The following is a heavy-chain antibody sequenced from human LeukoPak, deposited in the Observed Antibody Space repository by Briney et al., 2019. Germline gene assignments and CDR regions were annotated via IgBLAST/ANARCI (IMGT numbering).Heavy chain of an antibody. CDR3: AXVRYLVVPGTDAFDI. CDR2: ITDSGTDS. V-gene: IGHV3-11*01. Sequence: GGSLRLSCAASAFTFSDYYMSWIRQAPGKGLGWISYITDSGTDSYYAASVSGRFTISRDNAKNSLFLQMNSLRADDTAVYYCAXVRYLVVPGTDAFDIWGQGTMVTVSS. CDR1: AFTFSDYY. D-gene: IGHD3-22*01. J-gene: IGHJ3*02.